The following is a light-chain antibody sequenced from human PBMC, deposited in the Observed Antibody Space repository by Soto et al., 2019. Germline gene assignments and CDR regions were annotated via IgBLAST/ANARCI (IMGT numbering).Light chain of an antibody. V-gene: IGKV3-11*01. J-gene: IGKJ4*01. CDR3: QQRSNWPYLT. CDR1: QSVSGY. Sequence: EIVLTQSPDTLSLSPGERATLSCRASQSVSGYLGWYQQKPGQAPRLLIYDASNRAYGVPARFRGSGSGTNFPLTIASLAPDDFAVYYCQQRSNWPYLTFGGGTRV. CDR2: DAS.